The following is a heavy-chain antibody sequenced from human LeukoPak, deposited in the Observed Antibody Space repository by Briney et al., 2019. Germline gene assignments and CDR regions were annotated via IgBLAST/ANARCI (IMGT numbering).Heavy chain of an antibody. CDR1: GYSISSGYY. CDR2: IYHSGST. V-gene: IGHV4-38-2*02. D-gene: IGHD3-16*02. J-gene: IGHJ3*02. CDR3: ARESRIIGAFDI. Sequence: SETLSLTCTVSGYSISSGYYWGWIRQPPGKGLEWIGSIYHSGSTYYNPSLKSRVTISVDTSKNQFSLKLSSVTAADTAVYYCARESRIIGAFDIWGQGTMVTVSS.